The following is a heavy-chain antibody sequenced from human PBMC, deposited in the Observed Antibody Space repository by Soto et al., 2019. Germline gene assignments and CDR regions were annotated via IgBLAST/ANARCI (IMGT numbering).Heavy chain of an antibody. CDR1: GGSLSNSYYY. D-gene: IGHD4-4*01. CDR3: ATATVTQHIDN. CDR2: LYYSGST. Sequence: SDTLSLTCTVSGGSLSNSYYYRGWVRQPPGKGLEWIGSLYYSGSTYYNPSLKSRVTIFVDTSKNQFSLWLSSVTAADTAVYYCATATVTQHIDNWGQGALVNVSS. V-gene: IGHV4-39*01. J-gene: IGHJ4*02.